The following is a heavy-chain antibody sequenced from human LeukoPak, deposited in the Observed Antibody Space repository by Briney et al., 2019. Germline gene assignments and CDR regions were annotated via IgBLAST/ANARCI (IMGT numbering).Heavy chain of an antibody. CDR2: ISSSSSYI. Sequence: GGSLRLSCAASGFTFSSYSMNWVRQAPGKGLEWVSSISSSSSYIYYADPVKGRFTISRDNAKNSLYLQMNSLRAEDTAVYYCARDEDDFWSGYYYGMDVWGQGTTVTVSS. D-gene: IGHD3-3*01. CDR1: GFTFSSYS. V-gene: IGHV3-21*01. J-gene: IGHJ6*02. CDR3: ARDEDDFWSGYYYGMDV.